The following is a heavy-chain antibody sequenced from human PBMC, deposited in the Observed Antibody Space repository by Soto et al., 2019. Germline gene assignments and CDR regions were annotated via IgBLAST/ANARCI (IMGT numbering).Heavy chain of an antibody. J-gene: IGHJ6*02. CDR2: MYYSGST. CDR3: AREGHCGHGMAV. Sequence: QVQLQESGPGLVKPSETLSLTCTVSGGSISSYYWCWIRQPPGKGLEWIGYMYYSGSTNYNPSLKTRVTISVDKSKNQFSPKLSAVTAADTAVYYCAREGHCGHGMAVWGQGTTVTVSS. D-gene: IGHD2-21*01. CDR1: GGSISSYY. V-gene: IGHV4-59*01.